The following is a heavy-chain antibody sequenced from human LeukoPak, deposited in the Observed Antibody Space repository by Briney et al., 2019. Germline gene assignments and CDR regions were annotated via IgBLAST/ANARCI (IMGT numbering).Heavy chain of an antibody. CDR1: GGSISSYD. Sequence: PSETLSLTCTVSGGSISSYDWSWIRQPPGKGLEWIGYIYYSGSTNYNPSLKSRVTISVDTSKNQFSLKLSSVTAADTAVYYCARSVDGYNYGYFDYWGQGTLVTVSS. CDR2: IYYSGST. D-gene: IGHD5-24*01. CDR3: ARSVDGYNYGYFDY. V-gene: IGHV4-59*01. J-gene: IGHJ4*02.